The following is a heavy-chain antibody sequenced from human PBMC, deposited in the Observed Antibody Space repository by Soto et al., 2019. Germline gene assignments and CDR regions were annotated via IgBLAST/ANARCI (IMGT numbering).Heavy chain of an antibody. D-gene: IGHD3-3*01. Sequence: GGSLRLSCVASGFTFSSYAMSWVRQAPGKGLEWVSAISGSGGSTYYADSVKGRFTISRDNSKNTLYLQMNSLRAEDTAVYYCAKPKDDFWSGYYFDYWGQGTLVTVSS. CDR2: ISGSGGST. CDR1: GFTFSSYA. CDR3: AKPKDDFWSGYYFDY. J-gene: IGHJ4*02. V-gene: IGHV3-23*01.